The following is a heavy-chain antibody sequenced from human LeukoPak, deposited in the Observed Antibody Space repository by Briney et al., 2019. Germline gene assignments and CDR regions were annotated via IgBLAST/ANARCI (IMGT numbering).Heavy chain of an antibody. CDR3: ARGGELERRLFNFDY. CDR1: GFTFSSYA. D-gene: IGHD1-1*01. V-gene: IGHV3-30*04. J-gene: IGHJ4*02. CDR2: ISYDGSNK. Sequence: GGSLRLSCAASGFTFSSYAVHWVRQAPGKGLEWVAVISYDGSNKYYADSVKGRFTISRDNSKNTLYLQMNSLRAEDTAVYYCARGGELERRLFNFDYWGQGTLVTVSS.